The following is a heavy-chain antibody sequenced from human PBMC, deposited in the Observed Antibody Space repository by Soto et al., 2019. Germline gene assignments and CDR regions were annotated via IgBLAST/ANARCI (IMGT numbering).Heavy chain of an antibody. J-gene: IGHJ6*02. Sequence: VGSLRLSCAASGFTFSSYGMHWVRQAPGKGLEWVAVIWYDGSNKYYADSVKGRFTISRDNSKNTLYLQMNSLRAEDTAVYYCARDHRYYDSSGYRVSGGMDVWGQGTTVTVS. CDR3: ARDHRYYDSSGYRVSGGMDV. V-gene: IGHV3-33*01. D-gene: IGHD3-22*01. CDR1: GFTFSSYG. CDR2: IWYDGSNK.